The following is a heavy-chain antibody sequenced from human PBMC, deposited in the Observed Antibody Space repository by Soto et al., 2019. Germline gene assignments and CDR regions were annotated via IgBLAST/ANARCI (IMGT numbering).Heavy chain of an antibody. CDR2: INQASNAV. CDR3: ATVDGPTVTTMFFDY. V-gene: IGHV3-7*01. CDR1: GFTFTNHW. D-gene: IGHD5-12*01. J-gene: IGHJ4*02. Sequence: GGPLRLSCAASGFTFTNHWRSWVRQAPGKGLEWLSYINQASNAVHYADSVKGRFSIFRDNARDSLFLQMNSLRDDDTGVYYCATVDGPTVTTMFFDYWGQGILVTVSS.